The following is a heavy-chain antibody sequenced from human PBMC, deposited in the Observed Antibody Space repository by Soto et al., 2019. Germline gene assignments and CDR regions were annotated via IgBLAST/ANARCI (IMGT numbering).Heavy chain of an antibody. Sequence: SETLSLTCTVSGGSISSGDYYWSWIRQPPGKGLEWIGYIYYSGSTYYNPSLKSRVTISVDTSKNQFSLKLSSVTAADTAVYYCARVDIMSTIFGVAQPDYCGQGTLVTVSS. CDR3: ARVDIMSTIFGVAQPDY. CDR1: GGSISSGDYY. CDR2: IYYSGST. D-gene: IGHD3-3*01. V-gene: IGHV4-30-4*01. J-gene: IGHJ4*02.